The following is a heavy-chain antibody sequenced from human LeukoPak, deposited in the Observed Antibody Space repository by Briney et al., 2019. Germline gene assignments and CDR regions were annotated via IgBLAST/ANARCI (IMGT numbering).Heavy chain of an antibody. V-gene: IGHV1-69*04. D-gene: IGHD4-17*01. CDR1: GGTFSSYA. CDR3: ARAHYATVTNPYFDYYYGMDV. CDR2: IIPILGIA. J-gene: IGHJ6*02. Sequence: SVKVSCKASGGTFSSYAISWVRQAPGQGVEWMGRIIPILGIANYAQKFQGRVTITADKSTSTAYMELSSLRSEDTAVYYCARAHYATVTNPYFDYYYGMDVWGQGTTVTVSS.